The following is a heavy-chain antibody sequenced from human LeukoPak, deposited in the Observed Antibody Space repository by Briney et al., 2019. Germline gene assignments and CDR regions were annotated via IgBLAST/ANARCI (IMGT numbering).Heavy chain of an antibody. CDR2: FDPEDGET. D-gene: IGHD6-13*01. CDR3: ARGGVAAAGTIDY. CDR1: GYTLTELS. V-gene: IGHV1-24*01. J-gene: IGHJ4*02. Sequence: GASVKVSCKVSGYTLTELSMHWVRQAPGKGLEWMGGFDPEDGETIYAQKFQGRVTITADESTSTAYMELSSLRSEDTAVYYCARGGVAAAGTIDYWGQGTLVTVSS.